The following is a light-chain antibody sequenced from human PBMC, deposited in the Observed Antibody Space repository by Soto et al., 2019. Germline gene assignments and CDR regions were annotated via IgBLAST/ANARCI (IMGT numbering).Light chain of an antibody. CDR3: SSYAGSNNFV. CDR2: EVS. Sequence: QSVLTQPPSASGSPGQSVTISCTGTSSDVGDYNYVSWYQQHPGKAPKLMIYEVSKRPSGVPDRFSGSKSGNTASLTVSGLQAEDEADYYCSSYAGSNNFVFGGGTKLTVL. J-gene: IGLJ2*01. V-gene: IGLV2-8*01. CDR1: SSDVGDYNY.